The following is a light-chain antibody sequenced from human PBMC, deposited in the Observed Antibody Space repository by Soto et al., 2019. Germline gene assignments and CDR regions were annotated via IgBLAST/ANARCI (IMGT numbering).Light chain of an antibody. V-gene: IGKV3-15*01. Sequence: ELVMTESPSTLSVSPGERATLSCRASQSVSSNLAWYQQKPGQAPRFLIYGASTRATGIPARFSGSGSGTEFTLTISSLQPEDFATYYCQQHGQWPITFGQGTRLEI. CDR3: QQHGQWPIT. CDR1: QSVSSN. CDR2: GAS. J-gene: IGKJ5*01.